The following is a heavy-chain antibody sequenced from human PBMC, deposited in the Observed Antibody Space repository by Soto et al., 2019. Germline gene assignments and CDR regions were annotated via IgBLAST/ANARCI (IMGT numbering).Heavy chain of an antibody. CDR2: INSDGSST. J-gene: IGHJ6*02. D-gene: IGHD3-3*01. CDR3: ARERRCLEWLFPCQNYGMDV. CDR1: GFTFSSYW. V-gene: IGHV3-74*01. Sequence: HPGGSLRLSCAASGFTFSSYWMHWVRQAPGKGLVWVSRINSDGSSTSYADSVKGRFTISRDNAKNTLYLQMNSLRAEDTAVYYCARERRCLEWLFPCQNYGMDVWGQGTTVTVSS.